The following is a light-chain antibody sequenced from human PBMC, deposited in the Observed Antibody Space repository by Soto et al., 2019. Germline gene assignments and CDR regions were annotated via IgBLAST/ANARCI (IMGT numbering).Light chain of an antibody. V-gene: IGLV1-40*01. CDR3: TSPTPGSLYV. CDR2: GNS. J-gene: IGLJ1*01. CDR1: SSNIGAGYD. Sequence: QSVLTQPPSVSSAPGQRVTISCTGSSSNIGAGYDVHWYQQLPGTAPKLLIYGNSNRPSGVPDRFSGYTSGPSASLAIPGLQAEDEADYFCTSPTPGSLYVFGTGTKVTVL.